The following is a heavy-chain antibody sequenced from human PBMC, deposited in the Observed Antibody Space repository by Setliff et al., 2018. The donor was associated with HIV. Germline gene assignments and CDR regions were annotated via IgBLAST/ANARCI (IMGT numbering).Heavy chain of an antibody. Sequence: TLSLTCAVSGYSIRSGYYWGWIRQSPGKGLEWIGTMFRTGTSYYNPSLTSRVTISQDTSKNQFSLELTSVTAADTAVYYCATVDGTRYLDYWGQGKLVTVS. J-gene: IGHJ4*02. D-gene: IGHD1-1*01. CDR3: ATVDGTRYLDY. CDR2: MFRTGTS. V-gene: IGHV4-38-2*01. CDR1: GYSIRSGYY.